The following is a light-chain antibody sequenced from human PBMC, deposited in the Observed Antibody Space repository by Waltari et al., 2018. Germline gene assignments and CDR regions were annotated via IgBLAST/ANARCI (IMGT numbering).Light chain of an antibody. CDR2: VNSDGSH. V-gene: IGLV4-69*01. CDR1: SGPSSNV. CDR3: QTGGHGTWV. J-gene: IGLJ3*02. Sequence: QLVLTQSPSASASLGASVKLTSTLSSGPSSNVIAWLPQQPEKGPRYLMKVNSDGSHSKGDEIPDRFSGSSSGAERYLTISSLQSEDEADYYCQTGGHGTWVFGGGTKLTVL.